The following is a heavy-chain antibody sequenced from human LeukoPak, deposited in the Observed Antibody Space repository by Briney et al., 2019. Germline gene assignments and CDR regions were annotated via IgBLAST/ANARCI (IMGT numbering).Heavy chain of an antibody. CDR3: ASFDSSGYSLYYFDY. CDR1: GGSISSSSYY. D-gene: IGHD3-22*01. V-gene: IGHV4-39*01. Sequence: SETLSLTCTVSGGSISSSSYYWGWIRQPPGKGLEWIGSIYYSGSTYYNPSLKSRVTISVDTFKNQFSLKLSSVTAADTAVYYCASFDSSGYSLYYFDYWGQGTLVTVSS. CDR2: IYYSGST. J-gene: IGHJ4*02.